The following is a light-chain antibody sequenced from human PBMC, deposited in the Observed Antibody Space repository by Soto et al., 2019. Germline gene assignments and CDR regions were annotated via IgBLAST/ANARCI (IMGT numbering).Light chain of an antibody. CDR2: GAS. CDR3: PQYASSPLT. CDR1: QSVRSNY. V-gene: IGKV3-20*01. J-gene: IGKJ4*01. Sequence: EIVLTQSPGTLSLSSGERATLSCRASQSVRSNYLAWYQQKPGQAPRLLIYGASSRATGIPDRFGGSGSGTYFTLTISRLAPEDFAVYYCPQYASSPLTFGGGTKVEIK.